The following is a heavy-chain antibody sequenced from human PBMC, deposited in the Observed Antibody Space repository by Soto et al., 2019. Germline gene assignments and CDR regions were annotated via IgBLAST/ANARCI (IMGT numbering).Heavy chain of an antibody. J-gene: IGHJ4*02. CDR3: ARGKLSDYVWGSYRYHFDY. CDR2: INHSGST. V-gene: IGHV4-34*01. CDR1: CGSFSGYY. D-gene: IGHD3-16*02. Sequence: SETLSLMCAVYCGSFSGYYWSWIRQPPGKGLEWIGEINHSGSTNYNPSLKSRVTISVDTSKNQFSLKLSSVTAADTAVYYCARGKLSDYVWGSYRYHFDYWGQGTVVTVSS.